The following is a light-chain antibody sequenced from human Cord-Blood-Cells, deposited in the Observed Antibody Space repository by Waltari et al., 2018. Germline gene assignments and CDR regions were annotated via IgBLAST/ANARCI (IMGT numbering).Light chain of an antibody. J-gene: IGKJ5*01. Sequence: DIQMTPSPSSLSATVGDRVTLTCRASQSISSYLNWYQQKPGKAPKLLIYAASSLQSGVPSRFSGSGSGTDFTLTISSLQPEDFATYYCQQSYSTPWTFGQGTQLEIK. V-gene: IGKV1-39*01. CDR3: QQSYSTPWT. CDR2: AAS. CDR1: QSISSY.